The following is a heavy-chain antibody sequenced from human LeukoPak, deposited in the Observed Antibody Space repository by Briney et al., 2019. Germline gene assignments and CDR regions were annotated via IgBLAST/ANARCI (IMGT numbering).Heavy chain of an antibody. CDR1: GFTFGTSW. V-gene: IGHV3-7*01. D-gene: IGHD5-18*01. J-gene: IGHJ4*02. CDR2: MDGDGGHI. CDR3: ARDRGYSAFDF. Sequence: GGSLRLSCGVSGFTFGTSWMNWDRQAPGKGLEWVASMDGDGGHIYHAGSVKGRFTISRDNAKNSLYLQLNSLRAEDTAVYYCARDRGYSAFDFWGQGTLVTVSS.